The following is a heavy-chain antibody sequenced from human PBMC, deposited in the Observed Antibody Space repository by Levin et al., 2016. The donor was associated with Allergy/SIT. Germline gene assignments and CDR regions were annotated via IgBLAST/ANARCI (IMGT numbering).Heavy chain of an antibody. D-gene: IGHD2-2*01. Sequence: GESLKISCAASGFTFSDYYMSWIRQAPGKGLEWVSGITGSGGSTYYADSVKGRFTISRDNYKNTVYLQMNSLRADDTALYFCAKESTSLSRGAFDIWGQGTFVTVSS. CDR3: AKESTSLSRGAFDI. CDR2: ITGSGGST. J-gene: IGHJ3*02. V-gene: IGHV3-23*01. CDR1: GFTFSDYY.